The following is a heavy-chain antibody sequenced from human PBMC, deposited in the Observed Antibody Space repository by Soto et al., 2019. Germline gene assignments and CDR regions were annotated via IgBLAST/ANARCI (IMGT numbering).Heavy chain of an antibody. D-gene: IGHD2-15*01. CDR3: ARALQYCPGGRCYSGHFYYYYVMDV. CDR2: IIPIFGTT. Sequence: QVQLVQSGAEVKKPGSSVKVSCQASGGTFSTYSIGWVRQAPGQGLECMGGIIPIFGTTNYAQKLQGRVINTAYEYTSIAYMELRNLKSEDTAVYYCARALQYCPGGRCYSGHFYYYYVMDVWGQGITVTVCS. V-gene: IGHV1-69*01. CDR1: GGTFSTYS. J-gene: IGHJ6*02.